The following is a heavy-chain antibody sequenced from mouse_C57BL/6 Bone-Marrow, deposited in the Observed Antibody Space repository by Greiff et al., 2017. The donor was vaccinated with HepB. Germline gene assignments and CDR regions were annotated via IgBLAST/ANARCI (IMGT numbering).Heavy chain of an antibody. CDR3: ARESVYYYGSSYGAY. Sequence: QVQLQQPGAELVKPGASVKLSCKASGYTFTSYWMHWVKQRPGQGLEWIGMIHPNSGSTNYNEKFKSKATLTVDKSSSTAYMQLSSLTSEDSAVYYCARESVYYYGSSYGAYWGQGTLVTVSA. CDR2: IHPNSGST. V-gene: IGHV1-64*01. J-gene: IGHJ3*01. D-gene: IGHD1-1*01. CDR1: GYTFTSYW.